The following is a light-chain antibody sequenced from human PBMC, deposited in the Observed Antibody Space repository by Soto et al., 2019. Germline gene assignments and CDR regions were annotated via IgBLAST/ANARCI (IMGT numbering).Light chain of an antibody. J-gene: IGKJ1*01. CDR2: DAS. CDR1: QSISTW. V-gene: IGKV1-5*01. Sequence: DIQMTQSPSTLSAFVGDRLTITCRASQSISTWLAWYQQKPGKAPKLLIYDASSLKSGVPSRFSGSGSGTEFTLTISSLQTDDFATYYCQQYYSYAPSWKFGQGTKVELK. CDR3: QQYYSYAPSWK.